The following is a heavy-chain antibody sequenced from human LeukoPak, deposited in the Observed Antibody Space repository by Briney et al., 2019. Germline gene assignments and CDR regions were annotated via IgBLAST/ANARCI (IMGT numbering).Heavy chain of an antibody. CDR1: GYTFTGYY. Sequence: ASVKVSCKASGYTFTGYYMHWVRQAPGQGLEWMGWINPNSGGTNYAQKFQGRVTMTRDTSISTAYMELSRLRSDDTAVYYCARGLSDFWSGYYPGSRDYWGQGTLVTVSS. CDR2: INPNSGGT. CDR3: ARGLSDFWSGYYPGSRDY. V-gene: IGHV1-2*02. J-gene: IGHJ4*02. D-gene: IGHD3-3*01.